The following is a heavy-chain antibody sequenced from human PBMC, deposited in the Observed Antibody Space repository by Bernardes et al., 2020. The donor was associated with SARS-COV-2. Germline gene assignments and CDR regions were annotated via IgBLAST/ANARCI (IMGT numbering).Heavy chain of an antibody. Sequence: GGSLRLSCAASGFTFSSYGMHWVRQAPGKGLEWVAVISYDGSNKYYADSVKGRFTISRDNSKNTLYLQMNSLRAEDTAVYYCAKGEDIVSPIGADYWGQGTLVTVSS. V-gene: IGHV3-30*18. J-gene: IGHJ4*02. CDR3: AKGEDIVSPIGADY. CDR2: ISYDGSNK. D-gene: IGHD2-15*01. CDR1: GFTFSSYG.